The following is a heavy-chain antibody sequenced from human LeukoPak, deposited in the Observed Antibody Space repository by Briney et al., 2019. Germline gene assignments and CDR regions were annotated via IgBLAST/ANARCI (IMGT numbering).Heavy chain of an antibody. CDR1: GGSISSYY. J-gene: IGHJ4*02. CDR2: IYYSGST. CDR3: ARVVGLAYCGGDCNSYFDY. D-gene: IGHD2-21*02. V-gene: IGHV4-59*01. Sequence: SETLSLTCTVSGGSISSYYWSWIRQPPGKGLDWIGYIYYSGSTNYNPSLKSRVTISVDTSKNQFSLKLSSVTAADTAVYYCARVVGLAYCGGDCNSYFDYWGQGTLVTVSS.